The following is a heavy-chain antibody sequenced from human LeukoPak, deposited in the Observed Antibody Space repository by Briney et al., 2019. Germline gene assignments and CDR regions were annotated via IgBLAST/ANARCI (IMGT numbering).Heavy chain of an antibody. V-gene: IGHV4-34*01. Sequence: PSETLSLTCAVYGGSFSGYYWSWIRQPPGKGLEWIGEINHSGSTNYNPSLKSRVTISVDTSKNQFSLKLSSVTAADTAVYYRARNRITMVRGAFDIWGQGTMVTVSS. CDR3: ARNRITMVRGAFDI. J-gene: IGHJ3*02. CDR2: INHSGST. D-gene: IGHD3-10*01. CDR1: GGSFSGYY.